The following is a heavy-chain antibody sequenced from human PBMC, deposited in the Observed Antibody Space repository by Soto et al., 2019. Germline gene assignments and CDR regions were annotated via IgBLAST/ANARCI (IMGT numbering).Heavy chain of an antibody. D-gene: IGHD2-15*01. Sequence: EVQLVESGGGLVQPGRSLRLSCAASGFTFDDYAMHWVRQAPGKGLEWVSGISWNSGSICYADSVKGRFTISRDNAKNSLYLQMYSLRAEDTALYYCAKVQIWYCSDGSCPFDYWGQGTLVTVSS. J-gene: IGHJ4*02. CDR2: ISWNSGSI. CDR3: AKVQIWYCSDGSCPFDY. V-gene: IGHV3-9*01. CDR1: GFTFDDYA.